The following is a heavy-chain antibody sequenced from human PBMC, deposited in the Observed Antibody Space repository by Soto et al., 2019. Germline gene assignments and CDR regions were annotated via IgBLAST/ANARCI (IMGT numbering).Heavy chain of an antibody. Sequence: ASVKVSCKASGYTFTSYGISWVRQAPGQGLEWMGWISAYNGNTNYAQKLQGRVTMTTDTSTSTAYMELRSLRSDDTAVYYCARRELEQDYYYYGMDVWGQGTTVTVSS. D-gene: IGHD1-26*01. CDR1: GYTFTSYG. CDR3: ARRELEQDYYYYGMDV. V-gene: IGHV1-18*01. J-gene: IGHJ6*02. CDR2: ISAYNGNT.